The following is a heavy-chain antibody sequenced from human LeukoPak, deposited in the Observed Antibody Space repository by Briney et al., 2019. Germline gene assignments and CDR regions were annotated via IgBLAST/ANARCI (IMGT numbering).Heavy chain of an antibody. V-gene: IGHV4-4*07. D-gene: IGHD2-2*01. CDR3: ARAYCSSTSCYAPFDY. J-gene: IGHJ4*02. CDR1: GGSISSYY. CDR2: IYTSGST. Sequence: SETLSLTCTVSGGSISSYYWSWIRQPAGKGLEWIGRIYTSGSTNYNPSLKSRVTISVDTSKNQFSLKLNSVTAADTAVYYCARAYCSSTSCYAPFDYWGQGTLVTVSS.